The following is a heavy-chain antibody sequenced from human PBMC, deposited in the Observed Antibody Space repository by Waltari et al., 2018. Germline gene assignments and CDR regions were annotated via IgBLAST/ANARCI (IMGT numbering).Heavy chain of an antibody. CDR2: INHGVKT. J-gene: IGHJ4*02. V-gene: IGHV4-34*01. Sequence: VRLDQWGTELVEPWETLSLTCAVYEGSFSAFFWSWVRQAPGKGLEWIGEINHGVKTDYNPSLKSRLFMSVDPSKNQFSLKLSSVTAADTAVYYWARADGYNLVDYWGQGTLVTVSS. CDR3: ARADGYNLVDY. CDR1: EGSFSAFF. D-gene: IGHD5-12*01.